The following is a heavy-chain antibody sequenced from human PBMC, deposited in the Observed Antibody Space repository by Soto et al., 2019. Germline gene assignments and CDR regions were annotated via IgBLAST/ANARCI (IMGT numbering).Heavy chain of an antibody. CDR3: ARFQHKTDPWYYGMDV. D-gene: IGHD2-21*02. CDR2: IYPGDSET. Sequence: GESLKISCKGSGYSFTSYWIGWVRQMPGKGLEWMGIIYPGDSETTYSPSFQGQVTISADKSISTAYLQWSSLKASDTAMYYCARFQHKTDPWYYGMDVWGQGTTVTVSS. V-gene: IGHV5-51*01. J-gene: IGHJ6*02. CDR1: GYSFTSYW.